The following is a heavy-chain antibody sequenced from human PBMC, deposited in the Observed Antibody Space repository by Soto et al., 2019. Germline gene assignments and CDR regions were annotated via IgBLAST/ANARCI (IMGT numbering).Heavy chain of an antibody. CDR3: ARGIATGQLDP. J-gene: IGHJ5*02. D-gene: IGHD2-15*01. CDR2: INPDNGNT. V-gene: IGHV1-3*01. CDR1: GYTFTRYT. Sequence: ASVKVSCKASGYTFTRYTMNWVRQAPGQRLEWMGWINPDNGNTKSSQKFQDRVIITRDTSASTAFMDLSSLRSEDTAVYYCARGIATGQLDPWGQGTLVTVSS.